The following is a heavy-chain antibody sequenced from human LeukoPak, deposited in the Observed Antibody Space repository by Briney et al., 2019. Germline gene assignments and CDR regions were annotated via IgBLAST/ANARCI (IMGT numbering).Heavy chain of an antibody. CDR3: ARESSVSGWYIH. J-gene: IGHJ4*02. CDR1: RFTVSNNF. V-gene: IGHV3-53*04. D-gene: IGHD6-19*01. CDR2: IYADDTT. Sequence: GESLRLSCAASRFTVSNNFMGWLRQAPGKGLEWVSTIYADDTTYYADSVKGRFTISRHSSENTLSLQINSLGPEDTAVFYCARESSVSGWYIHWGQGTLVTVSS.